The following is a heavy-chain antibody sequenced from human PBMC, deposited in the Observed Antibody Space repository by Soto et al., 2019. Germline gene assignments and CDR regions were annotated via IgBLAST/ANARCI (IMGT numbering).Heavy chain of an antibody. V-gene: IGHV1-2*02. CDR2: INPNSGGT. Sequence: ASVKVSCKASGYTFTGYYMHWVRQAPGQGLEWMGCINPNSGGTNYAQKFQGRVTMTRDTSISTAYMELSRLRSDDTAVYYCARDLRGLVREVIIPYYYYYGMDVWGRGTTVTVSS. D-gene: IGHD3-10*01. CDR3: ARDLRGLVREVIIPYYYYYGMDV. CDR1: GYTFTGYY. J-gene: IGHJ6*02.